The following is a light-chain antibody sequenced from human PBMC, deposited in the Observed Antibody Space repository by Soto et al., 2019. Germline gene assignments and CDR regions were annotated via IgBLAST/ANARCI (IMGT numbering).Light chain of an antibody. Sequence: QAVLTQSPSASASLGASVKLTCTLSSGHNSYAIAWHQQQPEKGPRYLMKLNSDGSHSKGDGIPDRFSGSSSGAERYLTISSLQSEDEADYYCQTWGSGIDVFGTGTKLTVL. V-gene: IGLV4-69*01. CDR3: QTWGSGIDV. J-gene: IGLJ1*01. CDR2: LNSDGSH. CDR1: SGHNSYA.